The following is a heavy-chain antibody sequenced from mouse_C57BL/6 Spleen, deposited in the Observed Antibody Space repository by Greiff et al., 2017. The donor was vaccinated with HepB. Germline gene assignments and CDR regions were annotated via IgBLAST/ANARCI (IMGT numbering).Heavy chain of an antibody. CDR3: ARDLGNYVFAY. CDR1: GYSITSGYY. J-gene: IGHJ3*01. V-gene: IGHV3-6*01. Sequence: EVKLMESGPGLVKPSQSLSLTCSVTGYSITSGYYWNWIRQFPGNKLEWMGYISYDGSNNYNPSLKNRISITRDTSKNQFFLKLNSVTTEDTATYYCARDLGNYVFAYWGQGTLVTVSA. CDR2: ISYDGSN. D-gene: IGHD2-1*01.